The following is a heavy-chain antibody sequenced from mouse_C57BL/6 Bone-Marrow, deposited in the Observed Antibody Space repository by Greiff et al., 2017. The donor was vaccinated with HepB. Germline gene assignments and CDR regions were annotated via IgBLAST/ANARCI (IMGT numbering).Heavy chain of an antibody. Sequence: QVTLKESGPGILQSSQTLSLTCSFSGFSLSTSGMGVSWIRQPSGKGLEWLAHIYWDDDKRYNPSLKSRLTISKDTSRNQVFLKITSVDTADTATYYCARRDGYLLFAYWGQGTLVTVSA. CDR1: GFSLSTSGMG. CDR3: ARRDGYLLFAY. D-gene: IGHD2-3*01. V-gene: IGHV8-12*01. J-gene: IGHJ3*01. CDR2: IYWDDDK.